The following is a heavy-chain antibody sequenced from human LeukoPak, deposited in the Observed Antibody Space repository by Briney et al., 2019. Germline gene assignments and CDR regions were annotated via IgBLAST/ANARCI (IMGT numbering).Heavy chain of an antibody. Sequence: GGSLRLSCAASGFTFSSYAMSWVRQAPGKGLEWVSAISGRGGSTYYADSVKGRFTISRDNSKNTLYLQMNSLRAEDTAVYYCAKDQIGYCSGASCLDGGLSYMDVWGKGTTVTVSS. J-gene: IGHJ6*03. CDR2: ISGRGGST. D-gene: IGHD2-15*01. V-gene: IGHV3-23*01. CDR3: AKDQIGYCSGASCLDGGLSYMDV. CDR1: GFTFSSYA.